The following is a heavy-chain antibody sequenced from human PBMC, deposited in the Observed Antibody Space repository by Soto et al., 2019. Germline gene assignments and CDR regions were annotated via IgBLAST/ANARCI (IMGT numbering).Heavy chain of an antibody. J-gene: IGHJ4*02. D-gene: IGHD6-19*01. CDR2: INPSNGGT. CDR1: GYTFSGFS. CDR3: ASAAVTGTAGLDF. Sequence: ASVKVSCKASGYTFSGFSMHWVRQAPGQGLEWMGWINPSNGGTKYAEKFQGRVTMTRDTSISTAYVELSRLTSDDTAVYYCASAAVTGTAGLDFWGQGTLVTVSS. V-gene: IGHV1-2*02.